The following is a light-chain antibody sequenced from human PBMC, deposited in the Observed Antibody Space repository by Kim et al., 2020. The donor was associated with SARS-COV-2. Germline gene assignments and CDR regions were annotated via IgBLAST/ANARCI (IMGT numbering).Light chain of an antibody. V-gene: IGKV1-5*03. CDR1: QSNSTW. CDR3: QQYDNY. J-gene: IGKJ2*01. CDR2: KAS. Sequence: STLSASVGDRVIITCRASQSNSTWLAWYQQKPGKAPNLLISKASSLQSGVPSRFSGSGSGTEFTLAISSLQPDDFATYYCQQYDNYFGQGTKLEI.